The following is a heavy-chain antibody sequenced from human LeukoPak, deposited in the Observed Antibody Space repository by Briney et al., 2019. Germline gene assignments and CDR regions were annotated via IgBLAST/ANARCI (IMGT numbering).Heavy chain of an antibody. Sequence: PSETLSLTCTVSGGSISSSSYYWGWIRQPPGKGLEWIGSMYYSGSTYHNPSLKSRVTISVDTSKNQFSLKLSSVTAADTALYYCARQGNSYCSGGSCYDPNWFDSWGQGTPVTVSS. V-gene: IGHV4-39*01. CDR3: ARQGNSYCSGGSCYDPNWFDS. D-gene: IGHD2-15*01. J-gene: IGHJ5*01. CDR1: GGSISSSSYY. CDR2: MYYSGST.